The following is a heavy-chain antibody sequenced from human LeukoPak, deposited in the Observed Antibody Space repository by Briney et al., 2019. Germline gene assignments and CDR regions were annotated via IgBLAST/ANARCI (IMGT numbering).Heavy chain of an antibody. J-gene: IGHJ4*02. CDR2: ISSSGGIT. Sequence: GGSLRLSCAASGFTFSSYAMSWVRQAPGKGLEWVSTISSSGGITYYADSVKGRFTISRDNSKNTPYLQMNSLSAEDTAVYYCAKPTGPHYFDCWGQGTLVTVSS. V-gene: IGHV3-23*01. CDR1: GFTFSSYA. D-gene: IGHD1-14*01. CDR3: AKPTGPHYFDC.